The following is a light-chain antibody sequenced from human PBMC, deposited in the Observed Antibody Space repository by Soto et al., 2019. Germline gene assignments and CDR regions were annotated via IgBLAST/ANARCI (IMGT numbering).Light chain of an antibody. J-gene: IGKJ4*01. V-gene: IGKV2-28*01. CDR2: LGS. CDR1: QSLLHSNGYNY. CDR3: MQALHTPLT. Sequence: DIVMTQSPLSLPVTPGEPASISCRSSQSLLHSNGYNYLDWYLQKPGQSPQLLISLGSNRASGVPDRFSGSGSGTDFTLKISRVEAEDVGVYYCMQALHTPLTFGGGTKVDIK.